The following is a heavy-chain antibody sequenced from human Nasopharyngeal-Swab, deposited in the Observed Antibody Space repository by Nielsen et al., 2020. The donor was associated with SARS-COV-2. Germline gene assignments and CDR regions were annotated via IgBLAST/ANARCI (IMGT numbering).Heavy chain of an antibody. Sequence: GESLKISCAASGFTFSSYEMNWVRQAPGKGLEWLSYISSSGSITYYADSVKGRLTISRDNAKNSAFLQMDSLRAEDTAVYYCARRYSSSSGALPDYWGQGTLVTVSS. CDR3: ARRYSSSSGALPDY. D-gene: IGHD6-6*01. CDR1: GFTFSSYE. J-gene: IGHJ4*02. V-gene: IGHV3-48*03. CDR2: ISSSGSIT.